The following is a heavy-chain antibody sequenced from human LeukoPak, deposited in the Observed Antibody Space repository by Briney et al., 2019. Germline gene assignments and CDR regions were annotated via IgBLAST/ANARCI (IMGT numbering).Heavy chain of an antibody. J-gene: IGHJ4*02. Sequence: GGSLRLSCAASGFTFSSYAMSWVRQARGKGLEWVSGISGSGGSTYNADSVKGRFTISRDNSKNTLYLQMSSLRAEDTALYYCARDLSWRTGSLDYWGQGTMVTVSS. CDR2: ISGSGGST. CDR1: GFTFSSYA. CDR3: ARDLSWRTGSLDY. D-gene: IGHD3/OR15-3a*01. V-gene: IGHV3-23*01.